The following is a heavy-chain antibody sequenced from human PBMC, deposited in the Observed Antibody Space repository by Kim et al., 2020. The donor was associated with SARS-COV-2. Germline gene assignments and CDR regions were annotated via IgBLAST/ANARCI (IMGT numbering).Heavy chain of an antibody. D-gene: IGHD3-3*01. CDR3: ARRGHGFGVVIIRDYYYYGMDV. V-gene: IGHV1-69*13. Sequence: SVKVSCKASGGTFSSYAISWVRQAPGQGLEWMGGIIPIFGTANYAQKFQGRVTITADESTSTAYMELSSLRSEDTAVYYCARRGHGFGVVIIRDYYYYGMDVWGQGTTVTVSS. J-gene: IGHJ6*02. CDR2: IIPIFGTA. CDR1: GGTFSSYA.